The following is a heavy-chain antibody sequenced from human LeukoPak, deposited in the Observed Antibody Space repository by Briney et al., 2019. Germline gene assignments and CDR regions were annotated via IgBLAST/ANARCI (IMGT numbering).Heavy chain of an antibody. Sequence: ASVKVSCKASGYTFTGYYLHWVRQAPGQGLEWMGWINPNSGGPNYAQRFQGRVTMTRDTSISTAYMELSSLGSDETAVYYCARDIVVVPSAHGMDVWGQGTTITVSS. CDR3: ARDIVVVPSAHGMDV. CDR2: INPNSGGP. CDR1: GYTFTGYY. J-gene: IGHJ6*02. D-gene: IGHD2-2*01. V-gene: IGHV1-2*02.